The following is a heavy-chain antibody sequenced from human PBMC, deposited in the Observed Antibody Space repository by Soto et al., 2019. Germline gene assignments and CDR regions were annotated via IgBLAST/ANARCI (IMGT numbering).Heavy chain of an antibody. J-gene: IGHJ3*02. D-gene: IGHD3-3*01. V-gene: IGHV1-18*01. Sequence: ASVKVSCKASGYTFTSYGISWVRQAPGQGLEWMGWISAYNGNTNYAQKLQGRVTMTTDTSTSTAYMELRSLRSDDTAVYYCARERGLYDFWPYNDAFDIWGKGTLVP. CDR2: ISAYNGNT. CDR3: ARERGLYDFWPYNDAFDI. CDR1: GYTFTSYG.